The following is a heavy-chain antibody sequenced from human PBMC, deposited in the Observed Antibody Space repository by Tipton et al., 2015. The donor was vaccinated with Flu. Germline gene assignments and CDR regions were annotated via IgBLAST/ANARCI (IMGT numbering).Heavy chain of an antibody. Sequence: TLSLTCTVSGVSINSSNYYWAWIRQPPGKGLEWIGSVYFSGTNYYNRSLKRRVTISIDTSKNQFSLKMKSVTAADTAVYYCARDPFYYDILTGYKSGGMDVWGQGTTVTVS. CDR1: GVSINSSNYY. D-gene: IGHD3-9*01. CDR3: ARDPFYYDILTGYKSGGMDV. V-gene: IGHV4-39*07. CDR2: VYFSGTN. J-gene: IGHJ6*02.